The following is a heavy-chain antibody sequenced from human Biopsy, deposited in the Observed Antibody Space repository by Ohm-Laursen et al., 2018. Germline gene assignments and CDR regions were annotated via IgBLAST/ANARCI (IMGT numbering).Heavy chain of an antibody. Sequence: SLRLSCSASGFTFSDYHMSWIRQTPGKGLEWVSHISSGGSTIFHADSVKGQFTISRDDAKGSLYLQMTNLRAEDTAVYYCGRSYGIMAAPVHLWGQGTLVTVSS. V-gene: IGHV3-11*01. J-gene: IGHJ4*01. CDR2: ISSGGSTI. CDR1: GFTFSDYH. D-gene: IGHD3-16*01. CDR3: GRSYGIMAAPVHL.